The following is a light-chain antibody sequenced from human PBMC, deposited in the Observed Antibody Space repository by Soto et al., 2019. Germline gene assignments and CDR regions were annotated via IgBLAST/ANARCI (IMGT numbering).Light chain of an antibody. Sequence: QSALTQPPSASVSPGQSVAISCTGTASDIGGYTFVSWYQQHPGKAPKLLIYDVNKRPSGVPDRFSGSKSGNTASLTVSGLQAEDEADYYCSAHGGTNPYVFGTGTKLTVL. CDR3: SAHGGTNPYV. V-gene: IGLV2-8*01. CDR1: ASDIGGYTF. J-gene: IGLJ1*01. CDR2: DVN.